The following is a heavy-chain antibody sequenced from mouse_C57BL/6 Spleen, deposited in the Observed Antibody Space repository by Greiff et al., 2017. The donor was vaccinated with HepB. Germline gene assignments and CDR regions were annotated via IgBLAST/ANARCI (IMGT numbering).Heavy chain of an antibody. CDR3: ARVYYSNYGYFDV. CDR1: GYAFSSSW. Sequence: VQGVESGPELVKPGASVKISCKASGYAFSSSWMNWVKQRPGKGLEWIGRIYPGDGDTNYNGKFKGKATLTADKSSSTAYMQLSSLTSEDSAVYFCARVYYSNYGYFDVWGTGTTVTVSS. CDR2: IYPGDGDT. J-gene: IGHJ1*03. D-gene: IGHD2-5*01. V-gene: IGHV1-82*01.